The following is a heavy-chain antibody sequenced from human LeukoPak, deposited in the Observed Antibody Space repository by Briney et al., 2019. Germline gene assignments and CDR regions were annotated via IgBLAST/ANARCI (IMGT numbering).Heavy chain of an antibody. J-gene: IGHJ4*02. V-gene: IGHV3-7*01. D-gene: IGHD2-2*01. CDR2: IKQDGSEK. CDR3: ARYAKGYQLPLYYFDY. CDR1: GFTFSSYS. Sequence: GGSLRLSCAASGFTFSSYSMNWVRQAPGKGLEWVANIKQDGSEKYYVDSVKGRFTISRDNAKNSLYLQMNSLRAEDTAVYYCARYAKGYQLPLYYFDYWGQGTLVTVSS.